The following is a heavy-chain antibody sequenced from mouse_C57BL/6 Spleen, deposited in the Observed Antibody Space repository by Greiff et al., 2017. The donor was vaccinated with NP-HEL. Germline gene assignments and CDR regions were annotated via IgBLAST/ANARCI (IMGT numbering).Heavy chain of an antibody. D-gene: IGHD1-1*01. Sequence: VQLQQSGAELARPGASVKLSCKASGYTFTSYGISWVKQRTGQGLEWIGEIYPRSGNTYYNEKFKGKATLTADKSSSTAYMKLRSLTSEDSAVYFCARGSTVVATGYFDVWGTGTTVTVSS. CDR3: ARGSTVVATGYFDV. J-gene: IGHJ1*03. CDR2: IYPRSGNT. V-gene: IGHV1-81*01. CDR1: GYTFTSYG.